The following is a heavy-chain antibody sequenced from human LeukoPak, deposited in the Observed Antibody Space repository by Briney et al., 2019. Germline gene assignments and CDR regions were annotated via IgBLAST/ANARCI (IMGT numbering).Heavy chain of an antibody. CDR3: AVPLIGY. V-gene: IGHV3-7*05. Sequence: PGGSLRLSCAASGFTFSRFWMSWVRQAPGKGLEWVANIKTDGSEKHYVDSVKGRFTISRDNGKNSLYLQMNSLGADDTAVYYCAVPLIGYWGQGTLVTVSS. CDR2: IKTDGSEK. J-gene: IGHJ4*02. D-gene: IGHD2-2*01. CDR1: GFTFSRFW.